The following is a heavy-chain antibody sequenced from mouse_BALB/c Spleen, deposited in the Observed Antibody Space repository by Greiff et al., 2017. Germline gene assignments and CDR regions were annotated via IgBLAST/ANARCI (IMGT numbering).Heavy chain of an antibody. D-gene: IGHD4-1*01. CDR3: ARWDDGYWYFEV. CDR1: GYSITSGYS. Sequence: EVKLMESGPDLVKPSQSLSLTCTVTGYSITSGYSWHWIRQFPGNKLEWMGYIHYSGSTNYNPSLKRRVTITRDTSKNQFFLQLNSVTTEDTATYYCARWDDGYWYFEVWGEGTTVTVSS. V-gene: IGHV3-1*02. CDR2: IHYSGST. J-gene: IGHJ1*01.